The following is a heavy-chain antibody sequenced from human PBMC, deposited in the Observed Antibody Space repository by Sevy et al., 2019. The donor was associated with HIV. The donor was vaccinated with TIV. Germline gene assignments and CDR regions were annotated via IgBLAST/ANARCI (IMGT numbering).Heavy chain of an antibody. V-gene: IGHV1-3*01. CDR1: GYTFTSYA. CDR2: IDAGNGNT. CDR3: VRANSGDYPSRGYFDY. Sequence: ASVKVSCKASGYTFTSYAFHWVRQAPGQGLEWMGWIDAGNGNTKYSQKFQGRVTLTRETSASTAYMELSSLRSEDTGVYSCVRANSGDYPSRGYFDYWGQGTLVTVSS. D-gene: IGHD1-26*01. J-gene: IGHJ4*02.